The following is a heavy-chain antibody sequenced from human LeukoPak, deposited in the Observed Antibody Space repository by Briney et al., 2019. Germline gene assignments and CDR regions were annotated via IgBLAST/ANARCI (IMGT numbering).Heavy chain of an antibody. J-gene: IGHJ4*02. CDR2: IIPIFGTA. CDR1: GGTFSSYA. D-gene: IGHD2-15*01. CDR3: ALLCGSGGSCYFDY. Sequence: ASVKVSCKASGGTFSSYAISWVRQAPGQGLEWMGGIIPIFGTANYAQKFQGRVTITADESTSTAYMELSSLRSEDTAVYYCALLCGSGGSCYFDYWGQGTLVTVSS. V-gene: IGHV1-69*13.